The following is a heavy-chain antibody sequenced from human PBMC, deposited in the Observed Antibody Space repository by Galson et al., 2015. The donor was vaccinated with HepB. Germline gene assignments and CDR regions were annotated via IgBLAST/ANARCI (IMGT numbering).Heavy chain of an antibody. CDR1: GYTFTSYD. CDR2: MNPNSGNT. V-gene: IGHV1-8*01. D-gene: IGHD2-2*02. Sequence: SVKVSCKASGYTFTSYDINWVRQATGQGLEWMGWMNPNSGNTGYAQKFQGRVTMTRNTSISTAYMELSSLRSEDTAVYYCARDYCSSTSCYMDPWGQGTLVTVSS. J-gene: IGHJ5*02. CDR3: ARDYCSSTSCYMDP.